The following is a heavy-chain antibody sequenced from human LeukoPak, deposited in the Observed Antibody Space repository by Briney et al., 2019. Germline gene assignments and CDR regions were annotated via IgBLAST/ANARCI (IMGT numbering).Heavy chain of an antibody. Sequence: PSETLSLTCTVSGGSISSYSWSWIRQPPGKGLEWVGYIYYSGSTNYNPSLKSRLTISVDTSKHQFSLKLSSVTAADTAVYYCARETGISYYNYYMDFWGKGTTVTVSS. V-gene: IGHV4-59*01. CDR3: ARETGISYYNYYMDF. CDR1: GGSISSYS. J-gene: IGHJ6*03. CDR2: IYYSGST. D-gene: IGHD1-1*01.